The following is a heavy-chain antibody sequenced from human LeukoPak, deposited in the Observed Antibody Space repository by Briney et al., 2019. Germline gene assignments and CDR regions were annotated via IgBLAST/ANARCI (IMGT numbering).Heavy chain of an antibody. CDR3: ARVPPSYGDYGMDV. V-gene: IGHV4-34*01. D-gene: IGHD4-17*01. CDR2: INHSGST. J-gene: IGHJ6*02. CDR1: GGSFSVYY. Sequence: SETLSLTCAVYGGSFSVYYWSWIRQPQGKGLEWIGEINHSGSTNYNPSLKSRVTISVDTSKNQFSLKLSSVTAADTAVYYCARVPPSYGDYGMDVWGQGTTVTVSS.